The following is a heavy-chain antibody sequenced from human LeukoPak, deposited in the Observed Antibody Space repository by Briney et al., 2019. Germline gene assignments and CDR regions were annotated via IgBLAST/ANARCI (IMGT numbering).Heavy chain of an antibody. CDR2: IYHSGST. J-gene: IGHJ4*02. CDR3: ARDLRGYGDYPN. Sequence: SETLSLTCTVSGYSISSGYYWGWIRQPPGKGLEWIGSIYHSGSTYYNPSLKSRVTISVDTSKNQFSLKLSSVTAADTAVYYCARDLRGYGDYPNWGQGTLVTVSS. V-gene: IGHV4-38-2*02. D-gene: IGHD4-17*01. CDR1: GYSISSGYY.